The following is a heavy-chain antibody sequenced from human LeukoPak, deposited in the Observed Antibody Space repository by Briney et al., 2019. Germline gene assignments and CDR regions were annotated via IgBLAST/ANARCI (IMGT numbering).Heavy chain of an antibody. Sequence: PGGSLRLSCAASGVTFSSYGMHWVRQAPGKGLEWVAVISYDGSNKYYADSVKGRFTISRDNSKNTLYLQMNSLRAEDTAVYYCAKPAGRYFDWLLSGYFDYWGQGTLVTVSS. J-gene: IGHJ4*02. CDR2: ISYDGSNK. V-gene: IGHV3-30*18. D-gene: IGHD3-9*01. CDR3: AKPAGRYFDWLLSGYFDY. CDR1: GVTFSSYG.